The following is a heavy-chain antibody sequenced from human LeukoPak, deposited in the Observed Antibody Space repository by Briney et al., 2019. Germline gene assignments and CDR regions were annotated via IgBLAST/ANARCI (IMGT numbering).Heavy chain of an antibody. CDR2: ISDSGGST. V-gene: IGHV3-23*01. CDR3: AKGRYYFDY. CDR1: GFTFRTYA. Sequence: GGSLRLSCVASGFTFRTYAMSWVRQAPGKGLEWVSAISDSGGSTYYADSVKGRFTVSRDNSKNTLYLQMNSLRAEDTAVYYCAKGRYYFDYWGQGTLVTVSS. J-gene: IGHJ4*02.